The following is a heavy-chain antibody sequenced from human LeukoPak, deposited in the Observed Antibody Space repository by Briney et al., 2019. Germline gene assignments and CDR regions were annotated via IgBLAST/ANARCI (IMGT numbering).Heavy chain of an antibody. CDR3: ARGEFNYYDNLGILAY. D-gene: IGHD3-22*01. CDR1: GFTFSDYY. Sequence: MSGGSLRLSCAASGFTFSDYYMSWIRQAPGKGLEWVSYISSSGNTRYHADSVKGRFTISRDNAKNSMFLQMNSLRAEDTAVYYCARGEFNYYDNLGILAYWGQGTLVTVSS. V-gene: IGHV3-11*01. CDR2: ISSSGNTR. J-gene: IGHJ4*02.